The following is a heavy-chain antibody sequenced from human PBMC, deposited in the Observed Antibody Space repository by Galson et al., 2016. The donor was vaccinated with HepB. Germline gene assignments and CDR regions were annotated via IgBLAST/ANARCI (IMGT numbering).Heavy chain of an antibody. CDR3: ARDSDTSGLHWYFDL. J-gene: IGHJ2*01. V-gene: IGHV3-33*01. Sequence: LRLSCAASGFTFSLSGMHWVRQAPGKGLEWVAIMWNDAKSKYYADSVQGRFTISRDNSKNTLFLQMSGLRAEDTAVYYCARDSDTSGLHWYFDLWGRGTLVTVSS. CDR2: MWNDAKSK. D-gene: IGHD3-22*01. CDR1: GFTFSLSG.